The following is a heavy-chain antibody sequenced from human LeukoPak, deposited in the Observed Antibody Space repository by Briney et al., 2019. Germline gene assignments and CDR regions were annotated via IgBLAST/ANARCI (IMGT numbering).Heavy chain of an antibody. D-gene: IGHD5-12*01. CDR3: ANGYSGYDYDF. Sequence: ESGGSLRLSCAASGFTFSSYGMHWIRQPPGKGLEWVADIWYDGSKKYYPDSEKGRFTSSRDNSKNALYLQMNSLRAEDTAVYYCANGYSGYDYDFGGQGTLVSVSS. J-gene: IGHJ4*02. V-gene: IGHV3-33*06. CDR1: GFTFSSYG. CDR2: IWYDGSKK.